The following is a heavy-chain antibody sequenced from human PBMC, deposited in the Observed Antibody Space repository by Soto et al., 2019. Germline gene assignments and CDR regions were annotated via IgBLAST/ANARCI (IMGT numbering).Heavy chain of an antibody. CDR2: ISGSGGGT. CDR3: AKGWCDS. J-gene: IGHJ5*01. Sequence: EVQLLDSGGDLLQHGGSLRLSCAASGFSFSSHVMSWVRQAPGKGLEWVSSISGSGGGTYYADSVKGRFIISRDNSKNTLDLQMNSLRVEDTAVYYCAKGWCDSWGQGTLVTVSS. V-gene: IGHV3-23*01. CDR1: GFSFSSHV.